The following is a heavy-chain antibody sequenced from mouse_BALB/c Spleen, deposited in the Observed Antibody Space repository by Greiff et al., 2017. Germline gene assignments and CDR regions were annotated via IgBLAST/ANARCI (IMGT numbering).Heavy chain of an antibody. V-gene: IGHV5-17*02. J-gene: IGHJ3*01. Sequence: VQLKESGGGLVQPGGSRKLSCAASGFTFSSFGMHWVRQAPEKGLEWVAYISSGSSTIYYADTVKGRFTISRDNPKNTLFLQMTSLRSEDTAMYYCARGRDGYYPWFAYWGQGTLVTVSA. CDR1: GFTFSSFG. D-gene: IGHD2-3*01. CDR3: ARGRDGYYPWFAY. CDR2: ISSGSSTI.